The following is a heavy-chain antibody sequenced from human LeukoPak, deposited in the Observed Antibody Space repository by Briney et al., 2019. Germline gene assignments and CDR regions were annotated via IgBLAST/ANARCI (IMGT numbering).Heavy chain of an antibody. Sequence: APVKVSCKAFGYTFTNYNLHWVRQAPGQGLEWMGVSRPSGGITNYAQKFQGRVTMTRDTSTSTVYMELTRLRSEDTAVYYCARDHDYGDYEGPAAFDYWGQGTLVTVSS. CDR1: GYTFTNYN. V-gene: IGHV1-46*01. D-gene: IGHD4-17*01. J-gene: IGHJ4*02. CDR2: SRPSGGIT. CDR3: ARDHDYGDYEGPAAFDY.